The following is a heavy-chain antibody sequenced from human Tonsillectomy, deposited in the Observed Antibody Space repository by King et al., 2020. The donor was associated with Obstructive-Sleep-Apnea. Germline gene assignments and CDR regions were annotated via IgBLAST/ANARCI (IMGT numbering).Heavy chain of an antibody. CDR3: ARDLGYCSGGNCHTPGY. CDR2: ISYDGSNK. D-gene: IGHD2-15*01. CDR1: VFTFSSHG. Sequence: VQLVESGGGVVQPGRSLRLSCAASVFTFSSHGLHLVRQAPGKGLEWVAVISYDGSNKYYVDFVKGRFTISSDKSKNTLYLQMSSLRAEDTAVYYCARDLGYCSGGNCHTPGYWGQGTLVTVSS. V-gene: IGHV3-30*03. J-gene: IGHJ4*02.